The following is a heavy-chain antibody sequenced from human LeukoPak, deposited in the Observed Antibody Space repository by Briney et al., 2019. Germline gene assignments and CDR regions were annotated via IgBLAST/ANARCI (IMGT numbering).Heavy chain of an antibody. CDR3: ARDRYGAYDFDS. V-gene: IGHV3-21*01. CDR1: GFTFSNYN. J-gene: IGHJ4*02. CDR2: ITSSGTYI. D-gene: IGHD4-17*01. Sequence: GGSLRLSCAASGFTFSNYNMNWVRQAPGKAMEWVSSITSSGTYIFYADSVKGRFTISRDNAKNSLYLQMDSLGPEDTAVYYCARDRYGAYDFDSWGQGTLVTVSS.